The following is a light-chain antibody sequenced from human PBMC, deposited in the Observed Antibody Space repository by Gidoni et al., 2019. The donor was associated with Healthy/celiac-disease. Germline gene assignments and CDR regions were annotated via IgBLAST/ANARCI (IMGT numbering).Light chain of an antibody. Sequence: QSALTQPASVSGSPGQSITISCTETSSDVGGYKYVSWYQQHPGKVPKLMIYDVSNRPSGVSNRFSGSKSGNTASLTISGLQAEDEADYYCSSYTSSSLGSFGGGTTLTVL. CDR1: SSDVGGYKY. J-gene: IGLJ3*02. CDR2: DVS. CDR3: SSYTSSSLGS. V-gene: IGLV2-14*01.